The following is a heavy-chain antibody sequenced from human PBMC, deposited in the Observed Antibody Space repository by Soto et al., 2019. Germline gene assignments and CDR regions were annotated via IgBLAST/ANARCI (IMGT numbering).Heavy chain of an antibody. CDR2: IKSKTDGGTT. CDR3: TTILRVTTVTTPHY. J-gene: IGHJ4*02. Sequence: GGSLRLSCAASGFTFSNAWMNWVRQAPGKGLEWVGRIKSKTDGGTTDYAAPVKGRFTISRDDSKNTLYLQMNSLKTEDTAVYYCTTILRVTTVTTPHYWGQGTLVTVSS. D-gene: IGHD4-17*01. V-gene: IGHV3-15*07. CDR1: GFTFSNAW.